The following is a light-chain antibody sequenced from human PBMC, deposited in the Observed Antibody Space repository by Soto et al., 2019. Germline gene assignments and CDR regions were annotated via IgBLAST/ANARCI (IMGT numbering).Light chain of an antibody. CDR3: SSYRSSDTLEV. CDR2: AVS. V-gene: IGLV2-14*01. CDR1: SDDIGAYDY. J-gene: IGLJ1*01. Sequence: QSVLTQPPSASGSPGHSVTLSCTGTSDDIGAYDYVSWYQQHPGKAPKLILYAVSNRPSGVSTRFSGSKSGNTASLTISGVQADDEADYYCSSYRSSDTLEVFGTGTKVTVL.